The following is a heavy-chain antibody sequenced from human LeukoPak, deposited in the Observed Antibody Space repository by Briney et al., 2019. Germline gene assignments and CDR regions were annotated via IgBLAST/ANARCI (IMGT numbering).Heavy chain of an antibody. CDR1: GGSISSSSYY. D-gene: IGHD3-22*01. J-gene: IGHJ4*02. CDR2: IYTSGST. Sequence: PSETLSLTCTVSGGSISSSSYYGSWIRQPAGKGLEWIGRIYTSGSTNYNPSLKSRVTMSVDTSKNQFSLKLSSVTAADTAVYYCARQNNYYDSSGYQTPFDYWGQGTLVTVSS. V-gene: IGHV4-61*02. CDR3: ARQNNYYDSSGYQTPFDY.